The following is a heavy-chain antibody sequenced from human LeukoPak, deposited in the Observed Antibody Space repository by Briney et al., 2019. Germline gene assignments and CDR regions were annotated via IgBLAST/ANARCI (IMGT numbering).Heavy chain of an antibody. J-gene: IGHJ6*03. CDR3: ARVGRSRGALPNFYYYMDV. V-gene: IGHV1-69*05. CDR2: IIPMFGST. D-gene: IGHD1-26*01. Sequence: SVKVSCKASGDIFNSYSVSWVRQAPGQGLEWMGGIIPMFGSTNCAQKFEGRVTITTDQSTTTVYMELTSLTSEDTAVYYCARVGRSRGALPNFYYYMDVWGKGTTVTVSS. CDR1: GDIFNSYS.